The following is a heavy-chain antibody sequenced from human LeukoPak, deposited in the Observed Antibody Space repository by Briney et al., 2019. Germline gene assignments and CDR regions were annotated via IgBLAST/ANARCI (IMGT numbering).Heavy chain of an antibody. CDR1: GYTFTSYG. J-gene: IGHJ4*02. V-gene: IGHV1-18*01. Sequence: ASVKISCKASGYTFTSYGISWVRQAPGQGLERMGWISAYNGNTNYAQKLQGRVTMTTDTSTSTAYMELRSLRSDDTAVYYCARDRGIAVAGEFDYWGQGTLVTVSS. CDR2: ISAYNGNT. D-gene: IGHD6-19*01. CDR3: ARDRGIAVAGEFDY.